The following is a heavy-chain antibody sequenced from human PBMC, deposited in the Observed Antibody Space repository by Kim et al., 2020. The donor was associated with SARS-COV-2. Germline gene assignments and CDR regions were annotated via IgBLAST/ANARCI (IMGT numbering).Heavy chain of an antibody. V-gene: IGHV3-66*02. D-gene: IGHD2-15*01. CDR2: IYSGGST. CDR3: ARDTRGNEGY. J-gene: IGHJ4*02. Sequence: GGSLRLSCAASGFTVSSNYMNWVRQAPGKGLEWVSVIYSGGSTYYADSVKGRFTISRDNSKNTLYLQMNSLRAEDTAVYYCARDTRGNEGYWGQGTLVTVSS. CDR1: GFTVSSNY.